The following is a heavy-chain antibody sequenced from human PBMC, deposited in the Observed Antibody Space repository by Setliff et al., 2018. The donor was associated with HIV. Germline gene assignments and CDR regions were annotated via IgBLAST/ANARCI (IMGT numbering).Heavy chain of an antibody. CDR1: GYTFTSYY. Sequence: ASVKVSCKASGYTFTSYYLHWVRQAPGQGLEWMGMINPSGGSASYAQKFQGRVTMSRDTSTSTVYMELSSLRSEDTAVYYCARDYFDSSAYHYGFGAFAIWGQGTMVTVSS. J-gene: IGHJ3*02. CDR3: ARDYFDSSAYHYGFGAFAI. D-gene: IGHD3-22*01. V-gene: IGHV1-46*01. CDR2: INPSGGSA.